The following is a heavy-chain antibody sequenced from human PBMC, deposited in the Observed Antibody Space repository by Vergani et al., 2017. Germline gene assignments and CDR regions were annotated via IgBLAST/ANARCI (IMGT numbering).Heavy chain of an antibody. Sequence: EVQLVESGGGLVKPGGSLRLSCAASGFTFSSYSMNWVRQAPGKGLEWVSSISSSSSYIYYADSVKGRFTISRDNSKNTLYLQMNSLRAEDTAVYYCAKGAGTHYCYYGMDVWGQGTTVTVSS. CDR1: GFTFSSYS. V-gene: IGHV3-21*04. CDR3: AKGAGTHYCYYGMDV. J-gene: IGHJ6*02. CDR2: ISSSSSYI.